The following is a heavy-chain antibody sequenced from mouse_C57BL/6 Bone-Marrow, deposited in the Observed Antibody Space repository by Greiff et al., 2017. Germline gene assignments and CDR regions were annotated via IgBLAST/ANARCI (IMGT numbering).Heavy chain of an antibody. V-gene: IGHV1-81*01. CDR2: IYPRSGNT. Sequence: VQVVESGAELARPGASVKLSCKASGYTFTSYGISWVKQRTGQGLEWIGEIYPRSGNTYYNEKFKSKATLTVDKPSSTAYMQLSSLTSEDSAVYYCARGDYWGQGTTLTVSS. J-gene: IGHJ2*01. CDR3: ARGDY. CDR1: GYTFTSYG.